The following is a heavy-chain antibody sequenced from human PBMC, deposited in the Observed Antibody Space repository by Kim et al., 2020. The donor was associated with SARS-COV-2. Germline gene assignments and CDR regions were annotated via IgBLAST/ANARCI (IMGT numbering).Heavy chain of an antibody. Sequence: SVKVSCKASGGTFSTYAVSWVRQAPGQGLEWMGRTIPILGMTNYAQKFQGRDTITADKSTGTAYLELINLRSEDTAVYYCARDSGSYKPSAFDPWGQGTLVTVSS. CDR3: ARDSGSYKPSAFDP. CDR2: TIPILGMT. D-gene: IGHD1-26*01. J-gene: IGHJ5*02. V-gene: IGHV1-69*04. CDR1: GGTFSTYA.